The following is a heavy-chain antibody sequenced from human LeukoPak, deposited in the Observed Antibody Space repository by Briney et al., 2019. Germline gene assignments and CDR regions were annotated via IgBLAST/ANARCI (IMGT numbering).Heavy chain of an antibody. V-gene: IGHV3-21*01. CDR2: LSSSSSYI. D-gene: IGHD6-13*01. CDR1: GFTFSSYS. J-gene: IGHJ5*02. CDR3: ARVAAAAGREGWFDP. Sequence: GGSLRLSCAASGFTFSSYSMNWLPQAPGKGLVWVSSLSSSSSYIYYADSVKGRFTIFRDNAKNSLYLQMNSLRAEDTAVYYCARVAAAAGREGWFDPWGEGTLVTVSS.